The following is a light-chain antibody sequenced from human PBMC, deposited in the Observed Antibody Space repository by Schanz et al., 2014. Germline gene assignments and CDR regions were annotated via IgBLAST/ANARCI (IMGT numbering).Light chain of an antibody. CDR3: QQYNNWPRT. CDR2: GAS. J-gene: IGKJ1*01. V-gene: IGKV3-20*01. Sequence: ENVLTQSPGTLSLSPGERATLSCRASQSVTNNFLAWYQQKPGQAPTLLIYGASSRATGIPDRFSGSGSGTDFTLTISRLEPEDFAVYYCQQYNNWPRTFGQGTKVEIK. CDR1: QSVTNNF.